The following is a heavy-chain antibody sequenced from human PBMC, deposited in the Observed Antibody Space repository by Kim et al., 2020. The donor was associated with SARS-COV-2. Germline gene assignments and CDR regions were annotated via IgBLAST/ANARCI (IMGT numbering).Heavy chain of an antibody. CDR1: GASVSSRQW. Sequence: SETLSLTCAVSGASVSSRQWWSWVRRPPGKGLGWIGEIYYTGRTNYNPSLKSRVTMSLDKSKNQVSLKLNSVTAADTAVYYCGRTHDFYYGIDVRGQGTTVTV. V-gene: IGHV4-4*02. J-gene: IGHJ6*02. CDR3: GRTHDFYYGIDV. CDR2: IYYTGRT.